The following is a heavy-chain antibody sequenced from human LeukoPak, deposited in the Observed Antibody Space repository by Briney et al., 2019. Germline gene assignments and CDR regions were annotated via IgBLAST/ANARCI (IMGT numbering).Heavy chain of an antibody. Sequence: PSETLSLICNVSGGSVSSGYWSWIRQSPGKGLEWIGFIQDTGITDYNPSLKSRLLMSLDTSKNQFSLNLRPVTAADTAVYYCAGRGHRYSRDWGQGILVTISS. D-gene: IGHD2-15*01. CDR2: IQDTGIT. CDR3: AGRGHRYSRD. V-gene: IGHV4-4*09. J-gene: IGHJ1*01. CDR1: GGSVSSGY.